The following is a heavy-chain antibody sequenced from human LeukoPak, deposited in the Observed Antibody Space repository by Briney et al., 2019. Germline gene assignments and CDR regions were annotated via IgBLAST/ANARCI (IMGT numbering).Heavy chain of an antibody. CDR3: ARDRGYCSSTNCYFDY. V-gene: IGHV1-46*01. CDR2: INPSGGST. Sequence: GASVKVSCKASGYTFTSHYMHWVRQAPGQGLEWMGIINPSGGSTSYAQKFQGRVTMTRDTSTSTVYMELSSLRSEDTAVYYCARDRGYCSSTNCYFDYWGQGTLVTVSS. J-gene: IGHJ4*02. D-gene: IGHD2-2*01. CDR1: GYTFTSHY.